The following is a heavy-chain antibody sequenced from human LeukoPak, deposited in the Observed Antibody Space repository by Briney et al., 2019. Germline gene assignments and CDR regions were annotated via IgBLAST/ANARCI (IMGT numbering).Heavy chain of an antibody. Sequence: SETLSLTCAVYGGSFSGYYWSWIRQPPGKGLEWIGEINHSGSTNYNPSLKSRVTISVDTSKNQFSLKLSSVTAADTAVYYCARDHTPRITIFGVVKNGMDVWGQGTTVPSP. CDR2: INHSGST. CDR3: ARDHTPRITIFGVVKNGMDV. D-gene: IGHD3-3*01. CDR1: GGSFSGYY. V-gene: IGHV4-34*01. J-gene: IGHJ6*02.